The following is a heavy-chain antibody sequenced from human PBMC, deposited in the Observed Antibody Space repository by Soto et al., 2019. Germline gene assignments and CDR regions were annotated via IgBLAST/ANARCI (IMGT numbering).Heavy chain of an antibody. D-gene: IGHD3-3*01. CDR3: ARGAPASYYDFWSGSRGYYYYYMDV. CDR1: GYTFTSYG. Sequence: ASVKVSCKASGYTFTSYGISWVRQAPGQRLEWMGWISAYNGNTNYAQKLQGRVTMTTDTSTSTAYMELRSLRSDDTAVYYCARGAPASYYDFWSGSRGYYYYYMDVWGKGTTVTVSS. CDR2: ISAYNGNT. V-gene: IGHV1-18*01. J-gene: IGHJ6*03.